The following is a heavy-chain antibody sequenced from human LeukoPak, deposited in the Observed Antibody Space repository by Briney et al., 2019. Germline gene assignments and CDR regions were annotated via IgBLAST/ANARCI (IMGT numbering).Heavy chain of an antibody. V-gene: IGHV1-18*01. J-gene: IGHJ4*02. D-gene: IGHD2-2*01. Sequence: ASVKVSCKASGYTFTSYGISWVRQAPGQGLEWMGWISAYNGNTNYAQKFQGRVTITADKSTSTAYMELSSLRSEDTAMYYCARANRDIVGVPAALDYWGQGTLVTVSS. CDR2: ISAYNGNT. CDR3: ARANRDIVGVPAALDY. CDR1: GYTFTSYG.